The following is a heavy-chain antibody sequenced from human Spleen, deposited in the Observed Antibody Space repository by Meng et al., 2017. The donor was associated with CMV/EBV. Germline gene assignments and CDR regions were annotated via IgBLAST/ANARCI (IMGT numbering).Heavy chain of an antibody. CDR3: ARIRRYSSGWYYFDY. D-gene: IGHD6-19*01. V-gene: IGHV2-70*20. CDR1: GFSLSTRARC. CDR2: IDWDDDK. Sequence: SGPTLVKPTQTLTLTCTFSGFSLSTRARCVSWVRQPPGKALEWLALIDWDDDKYYSTSLKTRLTISKDTSKNQVVLTMTNIDPVDTATSYCARIRRYSSGWYYFDYWGQGTLVTVSS. J-gene: IGHJ4*02.